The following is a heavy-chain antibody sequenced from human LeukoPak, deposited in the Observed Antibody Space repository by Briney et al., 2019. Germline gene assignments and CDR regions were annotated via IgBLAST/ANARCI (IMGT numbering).Heavy chain of an antibody. V-gene: IGHV4-61*02. D-gene: IGHD2-2*01. CDR2: IYTSGST. Sequence: PSETLSLTCTVSGGSISSGTYYWNWIRQPAGKGLEWIGRIYTSGSTNYNPSLKSRVTISVDTSKNHFSLKLSSVTAADTAVYYCARDRQYQLLWSGAFDIWGQGTVVTVSS. CDR3: ARDRQYQLLWSGAFDI. J-gene: IGHJ3*02. CDR1: GGSISSGTYY.